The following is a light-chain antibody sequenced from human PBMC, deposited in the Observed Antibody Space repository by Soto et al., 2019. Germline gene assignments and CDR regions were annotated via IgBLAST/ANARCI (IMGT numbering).Light chain of an antibody. CDR1: QDISNY. CDR3: QQYENPLLT. J-gene: IGKJ4*01. CDR2: DAS. Sequence: DIQMTQSPYSLSASVGDRVTITCQASQDISNYLNWYQQKPGKAPKLLIYDASNLETGVPSRFSGSVSGTDFTFTISGLQPEDTATYYCQQYENPLLTFGGGTKVEIK. V-gene: IGKV1-33*01.